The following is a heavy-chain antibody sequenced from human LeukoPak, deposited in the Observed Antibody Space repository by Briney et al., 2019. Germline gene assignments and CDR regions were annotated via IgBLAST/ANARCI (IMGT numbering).Heavy chain of an antibody. CDR2: MNPNSGNT. Sequence: ASVKVSCKPSGYTFTSYDIHWVRQGTGQGLEWMGWMNPNSGNTVCAQRFQGRVTMTRNTSISTAYMDLSSLRSEDTAVHYCARGYHDSSGYHFDYWGQGTLVTVSS. CDR3: ARGYHDSSGYHFDY. J-gene: IGHJ4*02. V-gene: IGHV1-8*01. CDR1: GYTFTSYD. D-gene: IGHD3-22*01.